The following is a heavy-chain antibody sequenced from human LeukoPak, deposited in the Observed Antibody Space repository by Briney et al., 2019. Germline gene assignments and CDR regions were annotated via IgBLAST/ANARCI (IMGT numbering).Heavy chain of an antibody. CDR3: ARGVVDYYDGTGNYYFNY. CDR1: GGSISSGGYS. CDR2: IYQTGST. D-gene: IGHD3-22*01. J-gene: IGHJ4*02. Sequence: SQTLSLTCVVSGGSISSGGYSWSWIRQPPGKGLEWIGYIYQTGSTYYNPSLKSRVTISLDTSKNQFSLKLSSVTAADTAVYHCARGVVDYYDGTGNYYFNYWGQGTLVTVSS. V-gene: IGHV4-30-2*01.